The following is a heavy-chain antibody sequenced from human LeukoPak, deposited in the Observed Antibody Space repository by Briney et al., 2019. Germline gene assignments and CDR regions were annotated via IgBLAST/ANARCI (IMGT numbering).Heavy chain of an antibody. Sequence: PGGSLRLSCAASGFTFSGYWMHWVRQAPGKGLVWVSRINSEGSSTTYADSVKGRFTISRDNAKNTLYLQMNSLRAEDTAVYYCAREDAVAGTQINWFDPWGQGTLVTVSS. CDR1: GFTFSGYW. CDR2: INSEGSST. D-gene: IGHD6-19*01. V-gene: IGHV3-74*01. CDR3: AREDAVAGTQINWFDP. J-gene: IGHJ5*02.